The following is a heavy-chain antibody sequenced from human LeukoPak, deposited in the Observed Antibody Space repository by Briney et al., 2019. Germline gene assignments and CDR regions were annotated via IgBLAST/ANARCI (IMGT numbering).Heavy chain of an antibody. CDR3: ARDRPQQWLVRGQRGYYYYMDV. Sequence: GGSLRLSCAASGFTFSSYGMHWVRQAPGKGLEWVAVISYDGSNKYYADSVKGRFTISRDNAKNSLYLQMNSLRAEDTAVYYCARDRPQQWLVRGQRGYYYYMDVWGKGTTVTVSS. CDR2: ISYDGSNK. CDR1: GFTFSSYG. J-gene: IGHJ6*03. V-gene: IGHV3-30*03. D-gene: IGHD6-19*01.